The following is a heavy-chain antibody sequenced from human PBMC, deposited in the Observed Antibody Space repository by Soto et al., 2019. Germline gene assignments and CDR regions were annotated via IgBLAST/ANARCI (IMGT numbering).Heavy chain of an antibody. Sequence: QVQLVQSGAEVKKPGASVKVSCRASGFTFTLYSMHWVRQAPGQRLEWMGWINGGSGKTKYSQKFQGKVTIARDTSASTASMEVSSLRSEDTAVYYCARYSGNYQDAFDIWGQGTMVTVSS. V-gene: IGHV1-3*01. CDR3: ARYSGNYQDAFDI. J-gene: IGHJ3*02. CDR1: GFTFTLYS. CDR2: INGGSGKT. D-gene: IGHD1-26*01.